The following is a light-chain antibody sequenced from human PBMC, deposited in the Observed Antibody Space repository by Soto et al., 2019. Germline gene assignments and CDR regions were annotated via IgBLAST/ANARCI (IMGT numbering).Light chain of an antibody. CDR2: GAS. CDR1: QSVSDNY. J-gene: IGKJ4*01. V-gene: IGKV3-20*01. CDR3: QQYGGSPRVT. Sequence: EIVLTQSPGTLSLSPGERATLSCRASQSVSDNYLAWYQQKPGQAPRLLIYGASSRATGIPDRFSGSGSGTYFTPTISRLEPEDFAVYYCQQYGGSPRVTFGGGTKVEIK.